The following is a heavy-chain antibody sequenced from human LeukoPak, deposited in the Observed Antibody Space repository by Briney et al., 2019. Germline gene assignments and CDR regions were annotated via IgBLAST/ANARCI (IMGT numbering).Heavy chain of an antibody. V-gene: IGHV3-23*01. J-gene: IGHJ4*02. D-gene: IGHD2-2*01. Sequence: GESLKISCAASGFTFSSYAMSWVRQAPGKGLEWVSSISGSGGSTYYADSVKGRFTISRDNSKNTLYLQMNSLRADETAVYYCASRPGADIGPLDYWGQGTLVTVSS. CDR1: GFTFSSYA. CDR2: ISGSGGST. CDR3: ASRPGADIGPLDY.